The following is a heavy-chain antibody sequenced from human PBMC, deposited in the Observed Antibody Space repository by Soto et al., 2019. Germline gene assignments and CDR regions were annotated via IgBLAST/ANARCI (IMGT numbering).Heavy chain of an antibody. J-gene: IGHJ5*02. V-gene: IGHV1-18*01. CDR3: ARGLSGYSSSWYEDNWFDP. D-gene: IGHD6-13*01. CDR1: GYTFTSYG. CDR2: ISAYNGNT. Sequence: GASVTVSCKASGYTFTSYGISWVRQATGQGLEWMGWISAYNGNTNYAQKLQGRVTMTTDTSTSTAYMELRSLRSDDTAVYYCARGLSGYSSSWYEDNWFDPWGRGTLVTVSS.